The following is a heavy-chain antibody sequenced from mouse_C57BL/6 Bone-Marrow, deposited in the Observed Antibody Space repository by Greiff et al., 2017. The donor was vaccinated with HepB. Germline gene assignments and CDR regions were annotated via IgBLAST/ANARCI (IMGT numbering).Heavy chain of an antibody. CDR2: ISSGGSYT. CDR1: GFTFSSYG. J-gene: IGHJ2*01. V-gene: IGHV5-6*01. Sequence: EVKLMESGGDLVKPGGSLKLSCAASGFTFSSYGMSWVRQTPDKRLEWVATISSGGSYTYYPDSVKGRFTISRDNAKNTLYLQMSSLKSEDTAMYYCARTTVVDFDYWGQGTTLTVSS. CDR3: ARTTVVDFDY. D-gene: IGHD1-1*01.